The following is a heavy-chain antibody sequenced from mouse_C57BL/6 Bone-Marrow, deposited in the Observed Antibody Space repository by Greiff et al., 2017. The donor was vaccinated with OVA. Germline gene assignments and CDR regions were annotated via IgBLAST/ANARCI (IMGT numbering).Heavy chain of an antibody. D-gene: IGHD2-3*01. J-gene: IGHJ4*01. V-gene: IGHV14-3*01. CDR1: GFNIKNTY. CDR3: ALIYDGYYADYYAMDY. Sequence: VQLQQSVAELVRPGASVKLSCTASGFNIKNTYMHWVKQRPEQGLEWIGRIDPANGNTKYAPKFQGKATITADTSSNTAYLQLSSQTSEDTAIYYCALIYDGYYADYYAMDYWGQGTSVTVSS. CDR2: IDPANGNT.